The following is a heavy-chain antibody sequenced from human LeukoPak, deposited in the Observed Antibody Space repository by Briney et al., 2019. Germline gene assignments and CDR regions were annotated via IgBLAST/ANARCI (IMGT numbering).Heavy chain of an antibody. CDR1: GFTFSSYG. J-gene: IGHJ4*02. V-gene: IGHV3-33*01. CDR2: IWYDGSNK. CDR3: ASSDFWSGYYLDY. D-gene: IGHD3-3*01. Sequence: GRSLRLSCAASGFTFSSYGMHWVRQAPGKGLEWVAVIWYDGSNKYYADSVKGRSTISRDNSKNTLYLQMNSLRAEDTAVYYCASSDFWSGYYLDYWGQGTLVTVSS.